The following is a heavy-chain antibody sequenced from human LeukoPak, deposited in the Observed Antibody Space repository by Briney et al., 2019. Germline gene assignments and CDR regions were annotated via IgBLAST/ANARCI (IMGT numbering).Heavy chain of an antibody. V-gene: IGHV1-18*01. CDR1: GYTFTTYG. CDR2: ISAYNGNT. Sequence: GASVTVSSTASGYTFTTYGISWVRPAPGQGLEWMGWISAYNGNTNYAQKLQGRVTMTTDTSTSTAYMELRSLRSDDTAVYYCARIYGDYGVHYFDYWGQGTLVTVSS. CDR3: ARIYGDYGVHYFDY. D-gene: IGHD4-17*01. J-gene: IGHJ4*02.